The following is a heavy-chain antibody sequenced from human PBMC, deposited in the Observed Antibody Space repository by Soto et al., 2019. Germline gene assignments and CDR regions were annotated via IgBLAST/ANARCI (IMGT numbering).Heavy chain of an antibody. J-gene: IGHJ6*02. V-gene: IGHV2-5*02. D-gene: IGHD3-3*01. CDR3: AHRRAIFGVVYGLDV. CDR2: IYWDDDK. Sequence: SGPTLVNPTQTLTLTCTFSWFSLTTSGVGVGWIRQPPGKALEWLALIYWDDDKRYSPSLKGRLTITKDTSKNQVVLTMTNMDPVDTGTYYCAHRRAIFGVVYGLDVWGQGT. CDR1: WFSLTTSGVG.